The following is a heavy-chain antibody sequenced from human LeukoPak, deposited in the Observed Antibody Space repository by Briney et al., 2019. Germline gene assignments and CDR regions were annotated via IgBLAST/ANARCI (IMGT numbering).Heavy chain of an antibody. CDR3: ARGFVWDSSGYYLGY. Sequence: PGGSLRLSCAASGFTFSSYAIHWVRQAPGKGLEWVAVKSYDGSKKYYAGSVKGRFTISTDNSKNTLYLQMNSLRAEDTAVYYCARGFVWDSSGYYLGYWGQGTLVTVSS. D-gene: IGHD3-22*01. V-gene: IGHV3-30-3*01. J-gene: IGHJ4*02. CDR1: GFTFSSYA. CDR2: KSYDGSKK.